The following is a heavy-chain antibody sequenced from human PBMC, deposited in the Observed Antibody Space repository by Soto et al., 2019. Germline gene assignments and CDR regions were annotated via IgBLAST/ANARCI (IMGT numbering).Heavy chain of an antibody. D-gene: IGHD2-2*01. CDR1: GGTFSTYT. V-gene: IGHV1-69*08. Sequence: QVQLVQSGAEVKKPGSSVKVSCKASGGTFSTYTISWVRQAPGQGLEWMGRIIPILGSAKYAQKFQGRVTITADKSTSTAYMELSSLRSEDTAVYYCASESPGTTSGNYWGQGTLVTVSS. CDR2: IIPILGSA. CDR3: ASESPGTTSGNY. J-gene: IGHJ4*02.